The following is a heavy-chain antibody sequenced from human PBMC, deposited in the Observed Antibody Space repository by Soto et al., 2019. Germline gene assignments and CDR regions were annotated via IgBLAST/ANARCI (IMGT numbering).Heavy chain of an antibody. V-gene: IGHV3-30*18. Sequence: GSLRLSCAASGFTFSSYGMHWVRQAPGKGLEWVAVISYDGSNKYYADSVKGRFTISRDNSKNTLYLQMSSLRAEDTAVYYCAKDRDYDILTGYYLALWGQGTTVTVSS. J-gene: IGHJ6*02. CDR1: GFTFSSYG. D-gene: IGHD3-9*01. CDR3: AKDRDYDILTGYYLAL. CDR2: ISYDGSNK.